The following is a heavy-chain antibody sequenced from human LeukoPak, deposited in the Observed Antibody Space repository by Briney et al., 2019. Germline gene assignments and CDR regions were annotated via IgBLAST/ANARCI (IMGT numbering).Heavy chain of an antibody. CDR2: VFYSGPT. CDR1: GDSIDSDY. CDR3: AGRSARYFDS. D-gene: IGHD1-26*01. J-gene: IGHJ4*02. V-gene: IGHV4-59*01. Sequence: PSETLSLTCTVSGDSIDSDYWSWVRQPPGEGLQWVGYVFYSGPTNYDASLKSRVSISVDRSKNQFSLKLTSVSAADTAVYYCAGRSARYFDSWGQGTPGPVS.